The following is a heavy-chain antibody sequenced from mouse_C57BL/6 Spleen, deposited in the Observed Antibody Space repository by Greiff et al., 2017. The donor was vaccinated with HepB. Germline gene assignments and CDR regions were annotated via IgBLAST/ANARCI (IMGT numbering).Heavy chain of an antibody. D-gene: IGHD2-12*01. V-gene: IGHV6-6*01. CDR1: GFTFSDAW. CDR2: IRNKANNHAT. CDR3: TRREDDLAFAY. J-gene: IGHJ3*01. Sequence: EVKVVESGGGLVQPGGSMKLSCAASGFTFSDAWMDWVRQSPEKGLEWVAEIRNKANNHATYYAESVKGRFTISRDDSKSSVYLQMNSLRAEDTGIYYCTRREDDLAFAYWGQGTLVTVSA.